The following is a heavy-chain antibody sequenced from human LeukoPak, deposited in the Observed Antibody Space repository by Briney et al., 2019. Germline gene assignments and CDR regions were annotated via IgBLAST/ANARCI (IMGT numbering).Heavy chain of an antibody. V-gene: IGHV5-10-1*01. J-gene: IGHJ5*02. CDR3: ARSFQGYCSGGSCYPPFDP. Sequence: GESLRISCKGSGYSFTSYWISWVRQMPGKGLEWMGRIDPSDSYTNYSPSFQGHVTISADKSISTAYLRWSSLKASDTAMYYCARSFQGYCSGGSCYPPFDPWGQGTLVTVSS. CDR2: IDPSDSYT. D-gene: IGHD2-15*01. CDR1: GYSFTSYW.